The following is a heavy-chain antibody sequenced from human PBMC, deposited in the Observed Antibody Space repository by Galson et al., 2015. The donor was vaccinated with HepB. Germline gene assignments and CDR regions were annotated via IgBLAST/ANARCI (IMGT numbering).Heavy chain of an antibody. D-gene: IGHD4-17*01. CDR1: GFTFDDYA. CDR3: AKDIHAVTTPGYYYYYGMDV. V-gene: IGHV3-9*01. CDR2: ISWNSGSI. J-gene: IGHJ6*02. Sequence: SLRLSCAASGFTFDDYAMHWVRQVPGKGLEWVSGISWNSGSIGYADSVKGRFTISRDNAKNSLYLQMNSLRAEDTALYYCAKDIHAVTTPGYYYYYGMDVWGQGTTVTVSS.